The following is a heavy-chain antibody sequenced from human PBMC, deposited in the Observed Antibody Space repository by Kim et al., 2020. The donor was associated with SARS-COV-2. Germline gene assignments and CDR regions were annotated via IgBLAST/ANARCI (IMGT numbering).Heavy chain of an antibody. D-gene: IGHD3-10*01. Sequence: GGSLRLSCAASGFTFSTYGLSWVRQAPGKGLEWVSSFSGSGVTRYTDSVKGRFAISRDNSKNTLYLQMNSLRAEDTAIYYCTRHAGGFDSWGQGTLVTVS. V-gene: IGHV3-23*01. CDR2: FSGSGVT. J-gene: IGHJ4*02. CDR1: GFTFSTYG. CDR3: TRHAGGFDS.